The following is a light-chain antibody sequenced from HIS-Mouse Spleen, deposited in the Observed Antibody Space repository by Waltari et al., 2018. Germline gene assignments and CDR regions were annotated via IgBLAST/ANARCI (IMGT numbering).Light chain of an antibody. CDR2: YKSDSDK. J-gene: IGLJ3*02. CDR1: SGINVGTSS. CDR3: MIWHSSAWV. V-gene: IGLV5-45*02. Sequence: QAVLTQPSSLSASPGASASLTCTLRSGINVGTSSIYLYQQKPGSPPHYLLRYKSDSDKQQGSGVPSRFSGSKDASANAGILLISGLQSEDEADYYCMIWHSSAWVFGGGTKLTVL.